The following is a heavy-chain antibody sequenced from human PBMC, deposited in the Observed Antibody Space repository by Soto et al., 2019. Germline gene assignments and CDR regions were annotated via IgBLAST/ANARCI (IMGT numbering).Heavy chain of an antibody. CDR2: ISYNGNAK. CDR1: GFTFRSYG. J-gene: IGHJ4*02. Sequence: QVQLVESGGGVVQPGRSLRLSCAASGFTFRSYGMHWVRQAPGKGLEWVAVISYNGNAKKFADSVKGRFTISRDNSKDTLYLQMNSLRPEDTAVYYCAKDGDEAAAGYYFDYLGQGTLVTVSS. V-gene: IGHV3-30*18. D-gene: IGHD6-13*01. CDR3: AKDGDEAAAGYYFDY.